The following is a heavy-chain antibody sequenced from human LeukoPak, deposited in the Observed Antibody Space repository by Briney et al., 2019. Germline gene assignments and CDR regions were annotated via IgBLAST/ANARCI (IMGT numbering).Heavy chain of an antibody. CDR2: IYYSGST. J-gene: IGHJ4*02. Sequence: SETLSLTCTVSGGSISSYYWSWIRQPPGKGMEWIGYIYYSGSTNYNPSLKSRVTISVDTSKNQFSLKLSSVTAADTAVYYCASDRGDSSGPNHGLDYWGQGTLVTVSS. CDR1: GGSISSYY. V-gene: IGHV4-59*01. D-gene: IGHD3-22*01. CDR3: ASDRGDSSGPNHGLDY.